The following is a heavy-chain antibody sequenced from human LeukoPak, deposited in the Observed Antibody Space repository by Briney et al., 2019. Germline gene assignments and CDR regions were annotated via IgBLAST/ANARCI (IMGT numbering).Heavy chain of an antibody. D-gene: IGHD3-22*01. J-gene: IGHJ4*02. CDR3: ARMAYDASGSYYFDY. Sequence: SETLSLTCTVSGGSISSYYWSWIRQPPGKGLEWIGYIYHSGSTNYNPSLKSRVTISVDTSKNQFSLKLSSVTAADTAVYYCARMAYDASGSYYFDYWGQGTLFTVSS. CDR2: IYHSGST. V-gene: IGHV4-4*08. CDR1: GGSISSYY.